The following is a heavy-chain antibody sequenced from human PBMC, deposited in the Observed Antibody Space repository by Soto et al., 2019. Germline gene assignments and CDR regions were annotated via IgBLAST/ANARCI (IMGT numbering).Heavy chain of an antibody. CDR3: ARWLHPKGNDY. D-gene: IGHD5-12*01. Sequence: GGSLRLSCAASGFTFSSYSMNWFRQAPVNGLEWVSSISSSSSYIYYADSVKGRFTISRDNAKNSLYLQMNSLRAEDTAVYYCARWLHPKGNDYWGQGTLVTVSS. CDR2: ISSSSSYI. J-gene: IGHJ4*02. V-gene: IGHV3-21*01. CDR1: GFTFSSYS.